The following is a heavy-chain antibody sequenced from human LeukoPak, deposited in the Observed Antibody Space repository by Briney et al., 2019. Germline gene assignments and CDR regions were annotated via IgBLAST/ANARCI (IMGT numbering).Heavy chain of an antibody. V-gene: IGHV1-2*02. CDR1: GYTFTGYY. J-gene: IGHJ4*02. Sequence: GASVKVSCKASGYTFTGYYMHWVRQAPGQGLEWMGWINPNSGGTSYAQKFQGRVTMTRDTSISTAYMELSRLRSDDTAVYYCARGGSSIFGVVDCWGQGTLVTVSS. D-gene: IGHD3-3*01. CDR3: ARGGSSIFGVVDC. CDR2: INPNSGGT.